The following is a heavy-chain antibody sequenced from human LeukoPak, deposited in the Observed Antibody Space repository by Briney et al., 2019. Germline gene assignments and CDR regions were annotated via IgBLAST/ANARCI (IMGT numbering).Heavy chain of an antibody. J-gene: IGHJ4*02. CDR1: GFTFSSYA. D-gene: IGHD3-22*01. CDR3: SRPGADVGGYYNDY. Sequence: PGGSLRLSCAASGFTFSSYAMRWFRQAPGKGLEWVGLMKSKVYGGTTEYAASVKGRFTISRDDSKSIAYLQMNSLKIEDTAVYYCSRPGADVGGYYNDYWGQGTLVTVSS. V-gene: IGHV3-49*03. CDR2: MKSKVYGGTT.